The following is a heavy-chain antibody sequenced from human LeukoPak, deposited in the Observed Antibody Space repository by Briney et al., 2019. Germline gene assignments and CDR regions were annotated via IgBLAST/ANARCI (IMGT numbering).Heavy chain of an antibody. D-gene: IGHD3-22*01. J-gene: IGHJ4*02. CDR2: INHSGST. CDR3: ARVGYYYDSSGYYYPTSPYYFDY. Sequence: SETPSLTCAVYGGSFSGYYWSWIRQPPGKGLEWIGEINHSGSTNYNPSLKSRVTISVDTSKNQFSLKLSSVTAADTAVYYCARVGYYYDSSGYYYPTSPYYFDYWGQGTLVTVSS. V-gene: IGHV4-34*01. CDR1: GGSFSGYY.